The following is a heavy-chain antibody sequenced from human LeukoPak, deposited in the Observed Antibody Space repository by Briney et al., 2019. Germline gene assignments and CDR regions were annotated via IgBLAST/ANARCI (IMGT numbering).Heavy chain of an antibody. V-gene: IGHV1-2*02. J-gene: IGHJ4*02. CDR2: MNPNSGGT. Sequence: ASVKVSCKASGYTFTSYDINWVRQATGQGLEWMGWMNPNSGGTNYAQKFQGRVTMTRDTSISTAYMELSRLRSDDTAVYYCARLYYYGSGRSGYYFDYWGQGTLVTVSS. CDR3: ARLYYYGSGRSGYYFDY. D-gene: IGHD3-10*01. CDR1: GYTFTSYD.